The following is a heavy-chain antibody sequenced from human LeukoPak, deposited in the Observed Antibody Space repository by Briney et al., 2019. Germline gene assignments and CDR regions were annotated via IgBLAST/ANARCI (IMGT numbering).Heavy chain of an antibody. J-gene: IGHJ3*02. CDR3: ARGPVAGAPPALDI. V-gene: IGHV1-46*01. CDR2: INPSGGST. Sequence: ASVKVSCKASGYTFTNYHIYWVRQAPGQGLEWMGIINPSGGSTSYAQKFQGRVTMTRDTSTSTVYMELSSLRSEDTAVYYCARGPVAGAPPALDIWGQGTMVTVSS. D-gene: IGHD6-19*01. CDR1: GYTFTNYH.